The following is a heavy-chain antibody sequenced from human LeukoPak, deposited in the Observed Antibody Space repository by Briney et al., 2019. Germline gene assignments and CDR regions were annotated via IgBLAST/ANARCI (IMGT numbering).Heavy chain of an antibody. CDR3: AREPIGFIAARPVDY. J-gene: IGHJ4*02. CDR2: IWYDGSNK. CDR1: GFTFSSYS. V-gene: IGHV3-33*08. Sequence: GGSLRLSCAASGFTFSSYSMNWVRQAPGKGLEWVAVIWYDGSNKYYADSVKGRFTISRDNSKNTLYLQMNSLRAEDTAVYYCAREPIGFIAARPVDYWGQGTLVTVSS. D-gene: IGHD6-6*01.